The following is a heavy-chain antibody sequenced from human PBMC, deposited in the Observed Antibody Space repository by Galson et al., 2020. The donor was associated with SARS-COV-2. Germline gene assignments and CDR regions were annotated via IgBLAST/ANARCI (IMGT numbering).Heavy chain of an antibody. CDR1: GGSIRSTTYF. D-gene: IGHD1-1*01. CDR3: ARGHHGSYSDY. J-gene: IGHJ4*02. V-gene: IGHV4-39*07. Sequence: SETLSITCTVSGGSIRSTTYFWNWIRQSPGRGLEWIGSLYSSGTANYNPSLKSRLTMAVDTSKNQFSLRLNSVTAADTAVYYCARGHHGSYSDYWGQGSLVTISS. CDR2: LYSSGTA.